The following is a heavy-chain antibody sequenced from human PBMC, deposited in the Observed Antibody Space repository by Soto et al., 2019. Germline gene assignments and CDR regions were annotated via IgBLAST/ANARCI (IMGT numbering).Heavy chain of an antibody. CDR3: ARVRSGDTTPYYYYYYMDV. D-gene: IGHD2-21*02. CDR1: GFTVSSNY. Sequence: GGSLRLSCAASGFTVSSNYMSWVRQAPGKGLEWVSVIYSGGSTYYADSVKGRFTISRDNSKNTLYLQMNSLRAEDTAVYYCARVRSGDTTPYYYYYYMDVWGKGTTVTVSS. J-gene: IGHJ6*03. V-gene: IGHV3-66*01. CDR2: IYSGGST.